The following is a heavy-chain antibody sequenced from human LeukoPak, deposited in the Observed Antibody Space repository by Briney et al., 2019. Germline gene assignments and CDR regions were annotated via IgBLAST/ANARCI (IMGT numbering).Heavy chain of an antibody. D-gene: IGHD3-10*01. V-gene: IGHV7-4-1*02. CDR1: GYTFTFYA. CDR2: INTNTGNP. J-gene: IGHJ4*02. Sequence: GASVKVSCKASGYTFTFYAMNWVRQAPGQGLEWMGWINTNTGNPTYAQGFTGRFVFSLDTSVSTAYLQISSLKAEDTAVYYCARVGSHLQGITLVRGALYYFDYWGQGTLVTVSS. CDR3: ARVGSHLQGITLVRGALYYFDY.